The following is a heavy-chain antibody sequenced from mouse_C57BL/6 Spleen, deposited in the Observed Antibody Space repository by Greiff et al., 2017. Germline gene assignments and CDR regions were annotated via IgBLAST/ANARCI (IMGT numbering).Heavy chain of an antibody. CDR1: GFTFSDYY. D-gene: IGHD2-5*01. V-gene: IGHV5-16*01. CDR2: INYDGSST. Sequence: EVQLVESEGGLVQPGSSMKLSCTASGFTFSDYYMAWVRQVPEKGLEWVANINYDGSSTYYLDSLKSRFIISKDNAKNILYLQMSSLKSEDTDTYCCARENYYSNLYWYFDVWGTGTTVTVSS. J-gene: IGHJ1*03. CDR3: ARENYYSNLYWYFDV.